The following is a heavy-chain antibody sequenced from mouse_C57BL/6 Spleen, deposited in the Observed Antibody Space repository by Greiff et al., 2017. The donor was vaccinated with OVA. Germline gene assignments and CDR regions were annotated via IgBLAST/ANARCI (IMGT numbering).Heavy chain of an antibody. V-gene: IGHV1-15*01. J-gene: IGHJ2*01. D-gene: IGHD1-1*01. CDR3: TRWTYYGSGDY. CDR2: IDPETGGT. Sequence: QVQLQQSGAELVRPGASVTLSCKASGYTFTDYEMHWVKQTPVHGLEWIGAIDPETGGTAYNQKFKGQAILTADKSSSTAYMELRSLTSEDSAVYYCTRWTYYGSGDYWGQGTTLTVSS. CDR1: GYTFTDYE.